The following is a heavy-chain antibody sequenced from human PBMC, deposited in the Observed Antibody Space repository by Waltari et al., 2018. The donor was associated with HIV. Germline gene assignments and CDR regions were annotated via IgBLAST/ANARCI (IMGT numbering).Heavy chain of an antibody. D-gene: IGHD2-15*01. CDR3: ARDQTTWYDSSGAADS. J-gene: IGHJ4*02. CDR1: GYTFSDYY. V-gene: IGHV1-2*02. CDR2: IYPKSGDT. Sequence: QVQLVQSGAEVKKAGASVKVSCRASGYTFSDYYLHWVRQATGQGLEWMGWIYPKSGDTNYAQQFQDRLTLTRDTSIATAYMELTSLDSDDTAMYFCARDQTTWYDSSGAADSWGQGTLVSVSS.